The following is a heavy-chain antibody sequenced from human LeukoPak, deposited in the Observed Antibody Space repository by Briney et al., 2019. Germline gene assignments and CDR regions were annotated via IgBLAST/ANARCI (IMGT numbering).Heavy chain of an antibody. V-gene: IGHV3-30*18. CDR1: GFTFSSYG. J-gene: IGHJ6*02. D-gene: IGHD1-26*01. Sequence: GGSLRLSCAASGFTFSSYGMHWVRQAPGKGLEWVAVISYDGSNKYYADSVKGRFTISRDNSKNTLYLQMNSLRAEDTAVYYCAEDIVGYYYYGMDVWGQGTTVTVSS. CDR3: AEDIVGYYYYGMDV. CDR2: ISYDGSNK.